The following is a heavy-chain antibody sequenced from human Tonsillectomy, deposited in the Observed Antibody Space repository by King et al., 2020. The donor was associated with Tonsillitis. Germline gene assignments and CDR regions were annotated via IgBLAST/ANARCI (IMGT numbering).Heavy chain of an antibody. Sequence: VQLVESGGGVVQPGRSLRLSCAASGFTFSDYTMNWVRQAPGKGLEWLAIISYDENDKYYADSVKGRFTISRDNSKNTLCLEMNSLRAEDTAVYYCARAQGGSGSYYYFDYWGQGTLVTVSS. CDR3: ARAQGGSGSYYYFDY. CDR2: ISYDENDK. CDR1: GFTFSDYT. J-gene: IGHJ4*02. V-gene: IGHV3-30*04. D-gene: IGHD3-10*01.